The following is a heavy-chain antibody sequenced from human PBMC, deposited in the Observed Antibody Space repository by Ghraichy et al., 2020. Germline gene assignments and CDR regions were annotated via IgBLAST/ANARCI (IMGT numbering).Heavy chain of an antibody. J-gene: IGHJ5*02. CDR1: GFTFSSYA. Sequence: GGSLRLSCAASGFTFSSYAMHWVRQAPGKGLEWVAVISYDGSNKYYADSVKGRFTISRDNSKNTLYLQMNSLRAEDTAVYYCARGDSTVWFDPWGQRTLVTVSS. CDR3: ARGDSTVWFDP. V-gene: IGHV3-30-3*01. D-gene: IGHD1-1*01. CDR2: ISYDGSNK.